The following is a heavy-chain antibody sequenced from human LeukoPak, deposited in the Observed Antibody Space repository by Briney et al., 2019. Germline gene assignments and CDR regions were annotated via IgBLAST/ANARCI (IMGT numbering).Heavy chain of an antibody. V-gene: IGHV3-30*18. CDR3: AKDSSSSGWYYNDY. CDR1: GFTFSSYG. D-gene: IGHD6-19*01. J-gene: IGHJ4*02. CDR2: ISYDGSNK. Sequence: GRSLRLSCAASGFTFSSYGMHWVRQAPGKGLEWVAVISYDGSNKYYADSVKGRFTISRDNSKNTLYLQMNSLRAEDTAVYYCAKDSSSSGWYYNDYWGQGTLVTVSS.